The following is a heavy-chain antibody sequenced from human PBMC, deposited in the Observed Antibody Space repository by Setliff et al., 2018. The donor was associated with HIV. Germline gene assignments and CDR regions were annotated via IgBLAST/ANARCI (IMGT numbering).Heavy chain of an antibody. CDR3: ARDWHYYYYYGMDV. J-gene: IGHJ6*02. Sequence: GGSLRLSCAASGFTFSSYSMNWVRQAPGKGLEWVSSISSSSSYIYYADSVKGRFTISRDNAKNSLYLQMNSLRAEDTAVYYCARDWHYYYYYGMDVWGQGTTVTVS. V-gene: IGHV3-21*01. CDR2: ISSSSSYI. CDR1: GFTFSSYS.